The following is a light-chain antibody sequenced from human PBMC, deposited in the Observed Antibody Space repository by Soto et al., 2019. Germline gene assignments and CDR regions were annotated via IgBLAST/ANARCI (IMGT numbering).Light chain of an antibody. CDR2: DVS. Sequence: QPALTNPVSGAGVDLHASPISRNETSSDVGGYKFVSWYQQHPGKAPKFIIYDVSIRPSGVSNRFSGSKSGNTASLTISGIQAEDEADYYCSSYTSGSHYVFGTVTKVTVL. V-gene: IGLV2-14*01. CDR3: SSYTSGSHYV. CDR1: SSDVGGYKF. J-gene: IGLJ1*01.